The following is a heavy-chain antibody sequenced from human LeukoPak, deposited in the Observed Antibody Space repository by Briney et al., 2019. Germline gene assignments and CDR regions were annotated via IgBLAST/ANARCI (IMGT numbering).Heavy chain of an antibody. Sequence: GSLRLSCAASGFTFSSYSMNWVRQAPGKGLEWVSSISSSSSYIYYADSVKGRFTISRDNAKNSLYLQMNSLRAEDTAMYYCARDSRYCSSTSCYDWFDPWGQGTLVTVSS. J-gene: IGHJ5*02. V-gene: IGHV3-21*01. CDR3: ARDSRYCSSTSCYDWFDP. D-gene: IGHD2-2*01. CDR2: ISSSSSYI. CDR1: GFTFSSYS.